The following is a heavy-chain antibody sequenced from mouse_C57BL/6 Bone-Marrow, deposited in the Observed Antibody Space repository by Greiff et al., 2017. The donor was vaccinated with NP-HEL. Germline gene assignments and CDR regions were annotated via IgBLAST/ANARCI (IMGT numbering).Heavy chain of an antibody. D-gene: IGHD3-2*02. CDR3: VRHPGDSSGYNPYFDY. Sequence: EVHLVESGGGLVQPKGSLKLSCAASGFSFNTYAMNWVRQAPGKGLEWVARIRSKSNNYATYYADSVKDRFTISRDDSESMLYLQMNNLKTEDTAMYYCVRHPGDSSGYNPYFDYWGQGTTLTVSS. CDR2: IRSKSNNYAT. J-gene: IGHJ2*01. CDR1: GFSFNTYA. V-gene: IGHV10-1*01.